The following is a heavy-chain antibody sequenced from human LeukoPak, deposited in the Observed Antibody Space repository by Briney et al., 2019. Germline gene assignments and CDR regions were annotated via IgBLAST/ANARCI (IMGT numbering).Heavy chain of an antibody. CDR3: ASGGIAAAGT. V-gene: IGHV4-34*01. J-gene: IGHJ5*02. CDR1: GGSFSGYY. Sequence: SETLSLTCAVYGGSFSGYYWSWIRQPPGKGLEWIGEINHSGSTNYNPSLKSRVTISVDTSKNQFSLKLSSVTAADTAVYYCASGGIAAAGTWGQGTLVTVSS. CDR2: INHSGST. D-gene: IGHD6-13*01.